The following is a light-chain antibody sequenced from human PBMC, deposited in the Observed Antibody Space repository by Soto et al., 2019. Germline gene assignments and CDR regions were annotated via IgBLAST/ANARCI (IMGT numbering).Light chain of an antibody. V-gene: IGKV3-15*01. Sequence: ETMLTQSPATLSASPGERVTLSCRATQSVTYNLAWYQQKPGQAPRLLIYGASTRATGIPARFSGRGSGTDSPLTITSLQSEDFAVYYCQQYNDWLWTFGQGTKV. CDR3: QQYNDWLWT. J-gene: IGKJ1*01. CDR1: QSVTYN. CDR2: GAS.